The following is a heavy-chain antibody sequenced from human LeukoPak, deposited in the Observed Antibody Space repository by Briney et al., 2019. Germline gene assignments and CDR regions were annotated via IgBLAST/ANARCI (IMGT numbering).Heavy chain of an antibody. D-gene: IGHD3-22*01. Sequence: PSETLSLTCTVSGGSISSGDYYWSWIRQPPGKGLEWIAYMYYSGSTYYNPSLKSRVTMSADTSKNQLSLKLSSVAAADTAVYYCARPYYYDSRIDPWGQGILVTVSS. CDR2: MYYSGST. CDR3: ARPYYYDSRIDP. J-gene: IGHJ5*02. CDR1: GGSISSGDYY. V-gene: IGHV4-30-4*01.